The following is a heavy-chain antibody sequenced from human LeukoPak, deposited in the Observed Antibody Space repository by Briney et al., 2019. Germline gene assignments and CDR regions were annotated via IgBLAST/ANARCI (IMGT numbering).Heavy chain of an antibody. CDR1: GFTFSSYA. V-gene: IGHV3-23*01. J-gene: IGHJ3*02. D-gene: IGHD1-14*01. Sequence: GGSLRLSCTASGFTFSSYAMNWVRQAPGKGLEWVSGIGAGGTFTYYADSVKGRFTIFRDNSRNTLYLQMNSLSADDTAVYLCARTSEIPSRYLDAFDIWGQGTMVTVSS. CDR2: IGAGGTFT. CDR3: ARTSEIPSRYLDAFDI.